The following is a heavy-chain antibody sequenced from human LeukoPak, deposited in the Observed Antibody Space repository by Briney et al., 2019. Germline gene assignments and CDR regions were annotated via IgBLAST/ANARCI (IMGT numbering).Heavy chain of an antibody. CDR3: ARHGYARYSNNWPFDY. V-gene: IGHV4-59*08. J-gene: IGHJ4*02. Sequence: SETLSLTCTVSGGSISGYYWSWIRQPPGKGLGWVGYIYSSGSTNYNPSLKSRVTISVDTSKNQFSLRLSSVTAADTAVYYCARHGYARYSNNWPFDYWGQGTLVTVSS. CDR2: IYSSGST. D-gene: IGHD6-13*01. CDR1: GGSISGYY.